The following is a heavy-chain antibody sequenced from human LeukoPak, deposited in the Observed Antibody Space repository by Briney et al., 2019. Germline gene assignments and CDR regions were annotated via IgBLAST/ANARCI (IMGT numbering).Heavy chain of an antibody. CDR1: GGSISSGSYY. J-gene: IGHJ4*02. CDR3: ARLRPHYSNYDLGYFDY. V-gene: IGHV4-39*01. D-gene: IGHD4-11*01. CDR2: IYYSGST. Sequence: KTSETLSLTCTVSGGSISSGSYYLVWIRQPPGKGLEWIGSIYYSGSTYYNPSLKSRVTISVDTSKNQFSLKLSSVTAADTAVYYCARLRPHYSNYDLGYFDYWGQGTLVTVSS.